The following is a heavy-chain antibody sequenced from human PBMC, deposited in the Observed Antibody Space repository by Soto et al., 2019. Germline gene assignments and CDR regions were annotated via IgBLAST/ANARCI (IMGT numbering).Heavy chain of an antibody. CDR1: GFTFSSYA. J-gene: IGHJ6*02. CDR2: ISYDGSNK. CDR3: ASPGRGVDAGGYYYGLDV. Sequence: GGSLRLSCAASGFTFSSYAMHWVRQAPGKGLAWVAVISYDGSNKYYADSVKGRFTISRDNSKNTLYLQMNSMRAEDTAVYGCASPGRGVDAGGYYYGLDVWGQGTTVTVSS. V-gene: IGHV3-30-3*01. D-gene: IGHD2-8*02.